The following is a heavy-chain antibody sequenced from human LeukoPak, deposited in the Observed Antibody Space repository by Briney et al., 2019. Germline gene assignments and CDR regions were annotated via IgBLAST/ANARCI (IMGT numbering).Heavy chain of an antibody. Sequence: SETLSLTCIVSGYSISSGHYWGWIRQPPGKGLEWIGSIYQSGSTYYNPSLKSRITISVDTSKNQFSLRLSSVTAADTAVYYCARDARDGYDSWGQGTLVTVSS. CDR3: ARDARDGYDS. J-gene: IGHJ5*01. D-gene: IGHD5-24*01. CDR2: IYQSGST. CDR1: GYSISSGHY. V-gene: IGHV4-38-2*02.